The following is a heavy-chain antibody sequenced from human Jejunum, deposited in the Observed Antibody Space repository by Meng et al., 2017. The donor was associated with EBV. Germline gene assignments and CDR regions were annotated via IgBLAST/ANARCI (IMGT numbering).Heavy chain of an antibody. Sequence: EVRWVGSGGGLVQPGGSLRFSCVVSGFTFSSYWMHWVRQAPGKGLVWVSHINTDGSITNYADSVKGRFTISRDNAKNTLYLQMNSLRAEDTAVYYCVRSGGYPDYWGQGTLVTVSS. CDR2: INTDGSIT. CDR1: GFTFSSYW. D-gene: IGHD3-22*01. V-gene: IGHV3-74*01. J-gene: IGHJ4*02. CDR3: VRSGGYPDY.